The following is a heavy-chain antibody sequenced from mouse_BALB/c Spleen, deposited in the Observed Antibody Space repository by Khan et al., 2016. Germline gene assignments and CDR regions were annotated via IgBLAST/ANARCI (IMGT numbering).Heavy chain of an antibody. J-gene: IGHJ2*01. V-gene: IGHV4-2*02. D-gene: IGHD1-1*01. CDR3: ARLGYYGYFDY. CDR1: GFDFSRYW. Sequence: EVKLLESGGGLVQPGGSLNLSCAASGFDFSRYWMSWARQAPGKGQEWIGEINPGSSTINYTPSLKDKFIISRDNAKTTLYLQMSKVRSEDTALYYCARLGYYGYFDYWGQGTTLTVSS. CDR2: INPGSSTI.